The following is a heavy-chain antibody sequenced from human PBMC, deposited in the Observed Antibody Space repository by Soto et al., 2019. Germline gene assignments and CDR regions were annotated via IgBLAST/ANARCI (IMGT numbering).Heavy chain of an antibody. CDR2: VYYSGST. CDR3: GRLEGLATISYYFDY. J-gene: IGHJ4*02. V-gene: IGHV4-39*01. CDR1: GGSVSSSSYY. D-gene: IGHD3-9*01. Sequence: QLLESGPGLVKPSETLSLTCTVSGGSVSSSSYYWGWDRQPPGKGLEWIGSVYYSGSTYYNPSLESRVTISVDKSKNQFSLKLMSLSAADTAVYYCGRLEGLATISYYFDYWGQGALVTVSS.